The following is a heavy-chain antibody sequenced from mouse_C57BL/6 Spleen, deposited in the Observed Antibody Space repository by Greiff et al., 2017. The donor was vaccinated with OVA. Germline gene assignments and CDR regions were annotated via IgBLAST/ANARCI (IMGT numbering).Heavy chain of an antibody. D-gene: IGHD1-1*01. J-gene: IGHJ1*03. Sequence: EVQRVESGGDLVKPGGSLKLSCAASGFTFSSYGMSWVRQTPDKRLEWVATISSGGSYTYYPDSVKGRFTISRDNAKNTLYLQMSSLKAEDTAMYYCARHEDYGSDYWYFDVWGTGTTVTVSS. CDR2: ISSGGSYT. CDR3: ARHEDYGSDYWYFDV. CDR1: GFTFSSYG. V-gene: IGHV5-6*01.